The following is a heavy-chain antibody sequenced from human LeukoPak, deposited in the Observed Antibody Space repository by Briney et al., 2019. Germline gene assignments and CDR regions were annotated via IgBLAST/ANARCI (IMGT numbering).Heavy chain of an antibody. CDR2: MNPNSGNT. CDR1: GYTFTSYD. Sequence: ASVKVSCKASGYTFTSYDINWVRQATGQGLEWMGWMNPNSGNTGYAQKFQGRATMTRNTSISTAYMELSSLRSEDTAVYYCARAEYCSSTSCYRGDPFDPWGQGTLVTVSS. D-gene: IGHD2-2*01. J-gene: IGHJ5*02. V-gene: IGHV1-8*01. CDR3: ARAEYCSSTSCYRGDPFDP.